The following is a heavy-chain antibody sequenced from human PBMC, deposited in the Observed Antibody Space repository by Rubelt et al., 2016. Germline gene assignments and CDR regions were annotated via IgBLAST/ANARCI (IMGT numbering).Heavy chain of an antibody. CDR3: ARDPTAALYSSPYYYGMDV. J-gene: IGHJ6*02. CDR2: ISSSSSYI. V-gene: IGHV3-21*01. D-gene: IGHD6-13*01. Sequence: GGLVNPGGSLRLSCAASGFTFSSYSMNWVRQAPGKGLEWVSSISSSSSYIYYADSVKGRFTISRDNAKNSLYLQMNSLRAEDTAVYYCARDPTAALYSSPYYYGMDVWGQGTTVTVSS. CDR1: GFTFSSYS.